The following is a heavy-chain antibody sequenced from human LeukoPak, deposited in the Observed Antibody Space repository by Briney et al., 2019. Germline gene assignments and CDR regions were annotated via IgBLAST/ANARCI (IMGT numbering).Heavy chain of an antibody. J-gene: IGHJ6*04. CDR1: GFTFSSYE. CDR2: ISRSATTI. V-gene: IGHV3-48*03. CDR3: AELGITMIGGV. D-gene: IGHD3-10*02. Sequence: GGSLRLSCAASGFTFSSYEMNWVRQAPGKGLEWVSTISRSATTIYYADSVKGRFTISRDNAKNSLYLQMNSLRAEDTAVYYCAELGITMIGGVWGKGTTVTISS.